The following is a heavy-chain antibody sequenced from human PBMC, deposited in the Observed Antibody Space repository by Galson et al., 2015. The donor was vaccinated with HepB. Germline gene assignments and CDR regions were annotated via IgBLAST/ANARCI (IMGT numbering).Heavy chain of an antibody. V-gene: IGHV4-38-2*01. CDR1: GYSISSGYY. CDR3: ARGGGWYLGYYYYYGMDV. J-gene: IGHJ6*02. Sequence: SETLSLTCAVSGYSISSGYYWGWIRQPPGKGLEWIGSIYHSGSTYYNPSLKSRVTISVDTSKNQFSLKLSSVTAADTAVYYCARGGGWYLGYYYYYGMDVWGQGTTVTVSS. D-gene: IGHD6-19*01. CDR2: IYHSGST.